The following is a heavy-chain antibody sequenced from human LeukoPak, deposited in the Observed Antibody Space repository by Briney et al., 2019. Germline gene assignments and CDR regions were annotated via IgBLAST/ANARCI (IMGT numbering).Heavy chain of an antibody. CDR3: AKDFSTIIPAAILFYYGMDV. J-gene: IGHJ6*02. D-gene: IGHD2-2*01. Sequence: GGSLRLSCAASGFTFSSYSMNWVRQAPGKGLEWVSAITGGSSTYYADSVKGRFTVSRDNSRNTLFLQMNSLRAEDTAVYYCAKDFSTIIPAAILFYYGMDVWGQGTTVTVSS. CDR2: ITGGSST. CDR1: GFTFSSYS. V-gene: IGHV3-23*01.